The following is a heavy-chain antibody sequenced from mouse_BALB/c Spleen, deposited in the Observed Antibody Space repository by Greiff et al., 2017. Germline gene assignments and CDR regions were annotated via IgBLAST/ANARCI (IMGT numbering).Heavy chain of an antibody. Sequence: EVKLKESGPGLVKPSQSLSLTCTVTGYSITSDYAWNWIRQFPGNKLEWMGYISYSGSTSYNPSLKSRISITRDTSKNQFFLQLNSVTTEDTATYYCARGVGRDYYAMDYWGQGTSVTVSS. D-gene: IGHD1-1*01. CDR3: ARGVGRDYYAMDY. CDR1: GYSITSDYA. CDR2: ISYSGST. J-gene: IGHJ4*01. V-gene: IGHV3-2*02.